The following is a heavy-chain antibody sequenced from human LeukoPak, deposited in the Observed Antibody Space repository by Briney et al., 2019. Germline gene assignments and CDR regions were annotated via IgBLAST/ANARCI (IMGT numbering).Heavy chain of an antibody. CDR2: IYSSGST. CDR3: ARGQYHLLYWYFDL. CDR1: GGSISSYY. V-gene: IGHV4-4*07. D-gene: IGHD2-2*01. Sequence: SEPLSLTCTVSGGSISSYYWSWIRQPAGKGLEWIGRIYSSGSTNYNPSLKSRVTMSVDTSKNQFSLKLSSVTAADTAVYYCARGQYHLLYWYFDLWGRGTLVTVSS. J-gene: IGHJ2*01.